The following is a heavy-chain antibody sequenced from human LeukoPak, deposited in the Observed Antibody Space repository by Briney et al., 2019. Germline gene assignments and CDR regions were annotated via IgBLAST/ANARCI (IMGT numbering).Heavy chain of an antibody. CDR2: IYYSGST. CDR1: GGSVSSGSYY. CDR3: ARRAYSSVDY. V-gene: IGHV4-61*01. D-gene: IGHD5-18*01. Sequence: SETLSLTCTVSGGSVSSGSYYWSWIRQPPGKGLEWIGYIYYSGSTNYNPSLKSRVTISVDTSKNQFSLRLSSVTAADTAVYYCARRAYSSVDYWGQGTLVTVSS. J-gene: IGHJ4*02.